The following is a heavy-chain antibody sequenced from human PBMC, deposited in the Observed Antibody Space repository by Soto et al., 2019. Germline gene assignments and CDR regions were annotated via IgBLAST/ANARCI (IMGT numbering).Heavy chain of an antibody. CDR1: GFTFSNYG. Sequence: WGSLRLSCAASGFTFSNYGMHWVRQAPGKGLEWVAVIWYDGSYKYYADSVKGRFTISRDNSRTTLHLQMNSLRAEDTAVYYCAKDEGRYTYGLRDCWGQGTLVTVSS. CDR3: AKDEGRYTYGLRDC. V-gene: IGHV3-33*06. J-gene: IGHJ4*02. D-gene: IGHD5-18*01. CDR2: IWYDGSYK.